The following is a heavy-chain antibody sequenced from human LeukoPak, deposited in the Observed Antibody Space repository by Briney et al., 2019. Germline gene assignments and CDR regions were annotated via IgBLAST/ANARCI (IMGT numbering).Heavy chain of an antibody. CDR2: IYYSGTT. J-gene: IGHJ4*02. V-gene: IGHV4-59*01. D-gene: IGHD6-6*01. Sequence: PSETLSLTCTVSGGSISSYYWTWIRQPPGKGLEWIGYIYYSGTTYYNPSLKSRVTISLDTSKNKFSLNLTSVSVADTAVYYCARAGPVPDYWGQGTLVTVSS. CDR3: ARAGPVPDY. CDR1: GGSISSYY.